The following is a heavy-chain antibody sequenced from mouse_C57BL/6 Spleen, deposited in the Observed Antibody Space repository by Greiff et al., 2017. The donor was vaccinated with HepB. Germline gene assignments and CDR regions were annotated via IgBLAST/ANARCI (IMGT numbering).Heavy chain of an antibody. CDR2: ISSGSSTI. D-gene: IGHD4-1*02. J-gene: IGHJ3*01. CDR3: ARSTGKGASWFAY. CDR1: GFTFSDYG. Sequence: EVQLVESGGGLVKPGGSLKLSCAASGFTFSDYGMHWVRQAPEKGLEWVAYISSGSSTIYYADTVKGRFTISRDNAKNTLFLQMTSLRSEDTAMYYCARSTGKGASWFAYWGQGTLVTVSA. V-gene: IGHV5-17*01.